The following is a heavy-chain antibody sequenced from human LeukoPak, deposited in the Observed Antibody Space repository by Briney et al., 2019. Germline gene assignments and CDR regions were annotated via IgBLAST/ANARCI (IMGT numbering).Heavy chain of an antibody. D-gene: IGHD4-17*01. CDR3: ARRVSYGDFDY. J-gene: IGHJ4*02. CDR1: GYTLTSYD. Sequence: ASVKVFCKAAGYTLTSYDVKRKKQANGQGLEWMGWMNPNSGNTGYAQKFQGRVTITRNTSISTAYMQLSSLRSEDTAVYYCARRVSYGDFDYWGQGTLVTVSS. CDR2: MNPNSGNT. V-gene: IGHV1-8*01.